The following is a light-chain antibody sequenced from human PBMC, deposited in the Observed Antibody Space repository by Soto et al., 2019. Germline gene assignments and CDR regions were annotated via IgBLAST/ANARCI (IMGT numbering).Light chain of an antibody. CDR3: QQHSNWRPRLT. CDR2: DAS. J-gene: IGKJ4*01. CDR1: QRVISS. V-gene: IGKV3-11*01. Sequence: EIVLTQSQATLSLSPGERATLSCRASQRVISSLAWYQQKPGRAPSLLIYDASNMATGIPARFSGSWSGTDFTLTISSLEPADFAVYYCQQHSNWRPRLTFGGGTKVEIK.